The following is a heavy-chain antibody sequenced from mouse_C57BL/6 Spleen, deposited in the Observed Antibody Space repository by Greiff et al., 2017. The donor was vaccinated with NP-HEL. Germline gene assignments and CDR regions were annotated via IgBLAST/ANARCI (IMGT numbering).Heavy chain of an antibody. V-gene: IGHV5-12*01. D-gene: IGHD1-1*01. Sequence: EVQLVESGGGLVQPGGSLKLSCAASGFTFSDYYMYWVRQTPEKRLEWVAYISNGGGSTYYPDTVKGRFTISRDNAKNTLYLQMSRLKSEDTAMYYCARKGDYGNFAYWGQGTLVTVSA. CDR2: ISNGGGST. CDR1: GFTFSDYY. CDR3: ARKGDYGNFAY. J-gene: IGHJ3*01.